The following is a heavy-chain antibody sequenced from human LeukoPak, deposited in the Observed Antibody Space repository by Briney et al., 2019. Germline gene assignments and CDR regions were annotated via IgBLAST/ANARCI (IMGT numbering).Heavy chain of an antibody. CDR1: GFTFSSYA. CDR3: AKDPGGHCSGGSCYSSWYLDY. J-gene: IGHJ4*02. Sequence: PGGSLRLSCAASGFTFSSYAMSWVRQAPGKGLEWVSTISDSGGSTYYADSVKGRFTISRDNSKNTLYLQMNSLRAEDTAVYYCAKDPGGHCSGGSCYSSWYLDYWGQGALVTVSS. CDR2: ISDSGGST. V-gene: IGHV3-23*01. D-gene: IGHD2-15*01.